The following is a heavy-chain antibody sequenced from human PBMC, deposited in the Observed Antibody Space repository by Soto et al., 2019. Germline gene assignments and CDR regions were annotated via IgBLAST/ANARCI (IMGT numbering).Heavy chain of an antibody. CDR3: AKNPDLSGYQPYGPYYYYGMDV. CDR2: ISGSGGST. J-gene: IGHJ6*02. CDR1: GFTFSSYA. V-gene: IGHV3-23*01. D-gene: IGHD3-22*01. Sequence: GGSLRLSCAASGFTFSSYAMSWVRQAPGKGLEWVSAISGSGGSTYYPDSVKGRFTMSRDNSKNTLYLQMNSLGAEDTAVYYCAKNPDLSGYQPYGPYYYYGMDVWGQGTTVTVSS.